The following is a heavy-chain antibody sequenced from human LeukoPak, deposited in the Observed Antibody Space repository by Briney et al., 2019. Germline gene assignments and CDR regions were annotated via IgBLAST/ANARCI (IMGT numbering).Heavy chain of an antibody. CDR1: GFTFGGYG. Sequence: GGSLRLSCAASGFTFGGYGMHWVRQAPGKGLEWVTFIRYDGINKYYADSVKGRFTIARDNSNNMLYLHMNSLRPEDTAVYYCAKDSNTALVLVDWGQGTLVTVSS. CDR2: IRYDGINK. J-gene: IGHJ4*02. V-gene: IGHV3-30*02. D-gene: IGHD5-18*01. CDR3: AKDSNTALVLVD.